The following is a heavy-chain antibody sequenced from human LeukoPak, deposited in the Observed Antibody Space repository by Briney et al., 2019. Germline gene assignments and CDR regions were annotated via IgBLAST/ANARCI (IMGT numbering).Heavy chain of an antibody. J-gene: IGHJ5*02. V-gene: IGHV1-2*02. CDR1: GYTFTGHY. Sequence: ASVKVSCKASGYTFTGHYMHWVRQAPGQGLEWMGWINPNSGGTNYAQKFQGRVTMTRDTSISTAYMELSRLRSDDTAVYYCARVDSGSTNWFDPWGQGTLVTVSS. D-gene: IGHD1-26*01. CDR3: ARVDSGSTNWFDP. CDR2: INPNSGGT.